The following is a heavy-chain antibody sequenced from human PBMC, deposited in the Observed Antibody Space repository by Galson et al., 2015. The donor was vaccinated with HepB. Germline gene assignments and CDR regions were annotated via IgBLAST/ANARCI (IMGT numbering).Heavy chain of an antibody. D-gene: IGHD4-17*01. CDR2: ISYDGSNK. J-gene: IGHJ4*02. Sequence: SLRLSCAASGFTFSSYGMHWVRQAPGKGLEWVAVISYDGSNKYYADSVKGRFTISRDNSKNTLYLQMNSLRAEDTAVYYCAKDSDYGDPEGHYYFDYWGQGTLVTVSS. V-gene: IGHV3-30*18. CDR1: GFTFSSYG. CDR3: AKDSDYGDPEGHYYFDY.